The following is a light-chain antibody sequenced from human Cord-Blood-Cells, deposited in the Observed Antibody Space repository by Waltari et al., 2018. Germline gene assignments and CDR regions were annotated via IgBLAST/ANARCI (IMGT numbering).Light chain of an antibody. CDR2: SNK. CDR1: SSNIVGNY. V-gene: IGLV1-47*02. Sequence: QSVLPPPPSASGTPGQRVTIYCSGSSSNIVGNYVNWYQQLPGTDTKLLIYSNKKRRSGVPVRFSGSKSGTSAALSISGVRSEEEDYSYCAAWDDSLSGWVFGGGTKLTVL. CDR3: AAWDDSLSGWV. J-gene: IGLJ3*02.